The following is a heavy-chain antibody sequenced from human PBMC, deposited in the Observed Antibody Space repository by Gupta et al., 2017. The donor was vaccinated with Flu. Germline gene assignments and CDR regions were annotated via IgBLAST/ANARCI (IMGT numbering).Heavy chain of an antibody. Sequence: QVQLQQWGAGLLKPSETLSLTCAVSGGSFSGYYWSWIRQPPGKGLEWIGQINHAGDTNYNPSLKIRITISIDTSKNHFSLTLSSVTAADTAVYFCARPTAGYTTGWYGGHFDYWGQGTLVTVSS. CDR2: INHAGDT. D-gene: IGHD6-19*01. CDR3: ARPTAGYTTGWYGGHFDY. J-gene: IGHJ4*02. V-gene: IGHV4-34*01. CDR1: GGSFSGYY.